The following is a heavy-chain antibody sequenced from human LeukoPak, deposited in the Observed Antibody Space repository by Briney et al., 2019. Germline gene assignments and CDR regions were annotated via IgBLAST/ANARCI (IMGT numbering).Heavy chain of an antibody. CDR2: ISYDGSNK. V-gene: IGHV3-30*18. CDR3: AKDYSYGYVSDY. D-gene: IGHD5-18*01. Sequence: GGSLRLSCAASGFTFSSYGMHRVRQAPRKRLDRVAVISYDGSNKYYADSVKGRFTISRDNSKNTLYLQMNSLRAEDTAVYYCAKDYSYGYVSDYWGQGALVTASS. CDR1: GFTFSSYG. J-gene: IGHJ4*02.